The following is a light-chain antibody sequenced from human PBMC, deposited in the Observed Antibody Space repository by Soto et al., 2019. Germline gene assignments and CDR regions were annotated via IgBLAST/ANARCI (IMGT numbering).Light chain of an antibody. Sequence: DIQMTQSPSSLSASVGDRVTITCRASQGIGDDLGWYQQKPGKAPEHLIYAASSLQSGVPSRFSGSGAGTEFTLTSSSLQPEDFATYYCLQHNSYPRAFCRGPKVEI. CDR2: AAS. V-gene: IGKV1-17*01. CDR1: QGIGDD. CDR3: LQHNSYPRA. J-gene: IGKJ1*01.